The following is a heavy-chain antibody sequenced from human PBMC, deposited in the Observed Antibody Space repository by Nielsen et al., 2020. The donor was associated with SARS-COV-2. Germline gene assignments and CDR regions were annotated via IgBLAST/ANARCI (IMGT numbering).Heavy chain of an antibody. CDR2: IYYSGST. CDR3: ARVSRGIAARPDY. CDR1: GGSISSYY. D-gene: IGHD6-6*01. Sequence: GSLRLSCTVSGGSISSYYWSWIRQPPGKGLEWIGYIYYSGSTNYNPSLKSRVTISVDTSKNQFSLKLSSVTAADTAVYYCARVSRGIAARPDYWGQGTLVTVSS. J-gene: IGHJ4*02. V-gene: IGHV4-59*12.